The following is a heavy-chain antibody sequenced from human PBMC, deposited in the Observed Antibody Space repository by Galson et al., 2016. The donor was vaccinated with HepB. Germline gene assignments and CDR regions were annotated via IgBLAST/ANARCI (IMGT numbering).Heavy chain of an antibody. CDR3: ASDEVGPFDY. V-gene: IGHV3-30*03. Sequence: SLRLSCAASGFTFSSHAMHWVRQAPGKGLEWVAVISSDGTIKYYADSMRGRFTISRDNSKNTVYLQMNSLRAEDTAMYYCASDEVGPFDYWGQGTLVTVSS. D-gene: IGHD3-10*01. J-gene: IGHJ4*02. CDR1: GFTFSSHA. CDR2: ISSDGTIK.